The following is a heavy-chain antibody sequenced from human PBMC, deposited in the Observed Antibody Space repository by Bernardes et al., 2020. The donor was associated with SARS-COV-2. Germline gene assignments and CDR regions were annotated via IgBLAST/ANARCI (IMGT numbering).Heavy chain of an antibody. CDR1: GFTFSSYA. CDR3: ATTPLGTLFDY. J-gene: IGHJ4*02. CDR2: ISGSGSST. Sequence: GGSLILSCAASGFTFSSYAMSWVRQAPGKGLEWVSAISGSGSSTYYADSVKGRFTISRDNSKNTLYLQMNSLRAEDTAVYYCATTPLGTLFDYWGQGTLVTVSS. V-gene: IGHV3-23*01. D-gene: IGHD3-16*01.